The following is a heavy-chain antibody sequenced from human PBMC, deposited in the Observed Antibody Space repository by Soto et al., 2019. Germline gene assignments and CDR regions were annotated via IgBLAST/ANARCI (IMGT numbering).Heavy chain of an antibody. CDR2: IKSKTDGGTT. Sequence: GGSLRLSCAASGFTFSNAWIIWVRQAPVKGLEWVGRIKSKTDGGTTDYAAPVKVRLTISRDDSKNTLYLQMNSLKTEDTAVYYCTTAGGYSGYDPTFDYWGQGTLVTVSS. CDR1: GFTFSNAW. J-gene: IGHJ4*02. V-gene: IGHV3-15*01. CDR3: TTAGGYSGYDPTFDY. D-gene: IGHD5-12*01.